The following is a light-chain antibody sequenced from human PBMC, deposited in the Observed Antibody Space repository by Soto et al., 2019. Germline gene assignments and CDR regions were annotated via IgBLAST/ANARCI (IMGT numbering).Light chain of an antibody. CDR1: QGVSSNY. V-gene: IGKV3-20*01. CDR3: QHYGSSRT. CDR2: GTS. Sequence: EIVLRQSPGTLSLSPGERATLSCRASQGVSSNYLAWYQQKSGQAPRLLLYGTSSRATGIPERFSGSGSGTDFTLTISRLEPEDFAVYYCQHYGSSRTFGQGTKVDIK. J-gene: IGKJ1*01.